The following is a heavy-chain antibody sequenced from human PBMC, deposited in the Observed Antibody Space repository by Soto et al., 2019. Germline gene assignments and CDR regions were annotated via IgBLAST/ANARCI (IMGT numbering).Heavy chain of an antibody. J-gene: IGHJ5*02. CDR1: GFSLSPSGMC. D-gene: IGHD2-15*01. V-gene: IGHV2-70*01. CDR3: ARAICTSVGRYNWFDP. CDR2: IDWDDDK. Sequence: SGPTLVNPTQTLTLTCTFSGFSLSPSGMCVSWIRQPPGKALEWLALIDWDDDKYYSSSLKTRLTISKDTSKNQVVLTMTNMDPVDTATYYCARAICTSVGRYNWFDPWGQGTLVTVSS.